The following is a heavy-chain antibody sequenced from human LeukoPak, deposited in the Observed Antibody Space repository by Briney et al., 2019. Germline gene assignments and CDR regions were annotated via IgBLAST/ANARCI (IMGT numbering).Heavy chain of an antibody. J-gene: IGHJ4*02. Sequence: GGSLRLSCAASGFTFSSYWMYWVRQAPGKGLVWVSRINSDGSATTYADSVKGRFTISRDNAENTLYLQMNSLRVEDTALYFCARISFIVGAANNDYWGQGTLVTVSS. CDR1: GFTFSSYW. CDR3: ARISFIVGAANNDY. D-gene: IGHD1-26*01. CDR2: INSDGSAT. V-gene: IGHV3-74*01.